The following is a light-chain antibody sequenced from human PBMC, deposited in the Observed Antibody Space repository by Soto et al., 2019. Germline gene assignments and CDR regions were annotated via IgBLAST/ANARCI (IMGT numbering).Light chain of an antibody. J-gene: IGLJ1*01. V-gene: IGLV1-47*01. CDR3: AAWDDSLRGFYV. CDR1: SSNIGGNS. CDR2: RND. Sequence: QSVLTQPPSASGAPGQRVTISCSGSSSNIGGNSVSWYQQLPGTAPKLLIYRNDQRPSGVPDRFSGSKSGTSASLAISGIRSEDEADYYCAAWDDSLRGFYVFGTGTKVTVL.